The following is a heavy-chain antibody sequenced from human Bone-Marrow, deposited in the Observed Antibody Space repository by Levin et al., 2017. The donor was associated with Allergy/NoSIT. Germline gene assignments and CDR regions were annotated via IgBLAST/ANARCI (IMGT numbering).Heavy chain of an antibody. V-gene: IGHV1-18*01. D-gene: IGHD3-22*01. CDR3: ARSGDDSSGYYPFDN. CDR1: DYIFNTYG. Sequence: SCKAPDYIFNTYGISWVRQAPGPFLSFLFFLLSPPFPPPSSPPFQGRVTMTTDTSTNTVYMELRSLRSDDTAVYYCARSGDDSSGYYPFDNWGQGTLVTVSS. J-gene: IGHJ4*02. CDR2: LLSPPFPP.